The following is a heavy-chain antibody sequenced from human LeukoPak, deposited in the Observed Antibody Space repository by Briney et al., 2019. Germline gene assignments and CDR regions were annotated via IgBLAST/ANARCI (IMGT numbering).Heavy chain of an antibody. CDR3: ARTGSTSCYMSSRVGCFDY. D-gene: IGHD2-2*02. V-gene: IGHV1-69*01. CDR1: GGTFSSYA. CDR2: IIPIFGTA. J-gene: IGHJ4*02. Sequence: GSSVKVSCKASGGTFSSYAISWVRQAPGQGLEWMGGIIPIFGTANYAQKFQGRVTITADESTSTAYMELSSLRSEDTAVYYCARTGSTSCYMSSRVGCFDYWGQGTLVTVSS.